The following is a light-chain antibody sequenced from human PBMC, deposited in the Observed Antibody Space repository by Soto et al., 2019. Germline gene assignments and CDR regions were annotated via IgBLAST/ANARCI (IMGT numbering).Light chain of an antibody. Sequence: QSVLTQPASVSGSPGQSFTISCTGTSSDVGSYNLVSWYQQHPGKAPKLIIYEGSKRPSGVSNRFSGSKSGNTASLTISGLQAEDEADYYCCSYAGSSTYVIFGGGTKLTVL. CDR1: SSDVGSYNL. CDR2: EGS. CDR3: CSYAGSSTYVI. V-gene: IGLV2-23*01. J-gene: IGLJ2*01.